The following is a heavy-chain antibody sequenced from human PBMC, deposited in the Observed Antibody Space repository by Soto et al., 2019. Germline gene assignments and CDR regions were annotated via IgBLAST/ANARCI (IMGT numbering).Heavy chain of an antibody. V-gene: IGHV4-30-2*01. CDR1: GGSISSGGYS. J-gene: IGHJ3*02. CDR3: ARAQGSGWGAFDI. D-gene: IGHD3-10*01. Sequence: QLQLQESGSGLVKPSQTLSLTCAVSGGSISSGGYSWSWIRQPPGKGLEWIGYIYHSGSTYYNPSLKSRVTISVDRSTNQFSLKLSSVTAAATAVYSCARAQGSGWGAFDIWGQGTMVTVSS. CDR2: IYHSGST.